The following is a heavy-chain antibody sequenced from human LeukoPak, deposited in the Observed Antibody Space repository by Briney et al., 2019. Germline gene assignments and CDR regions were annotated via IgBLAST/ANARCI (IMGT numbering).Heavy chain of an antibody. CDR2: ISAYTGNT. J-gene: IGHJ4*02. Sequence: ASVKVSCKASGYTFTSYGITWVRQAPGQGPEWMGWISAYTGNTNYAQKFQGRVSMTTGTSTTTAYMELRSLRSDDTVVYYCARSYSSSSNFDYWGQGTLVTVSS. V-gene: IGHV1-18*01. CDR3: ARSYSSSSNFDY. CDR1: GYTFTSYG. D-gene: IGHD6-6*01.